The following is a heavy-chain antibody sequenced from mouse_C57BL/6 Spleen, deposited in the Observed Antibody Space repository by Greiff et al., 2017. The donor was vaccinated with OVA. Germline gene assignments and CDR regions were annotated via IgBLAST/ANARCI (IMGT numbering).Heavy chain of an antibody. Sequence: DAGGGLVQPKGSLKLSCAASGFTFNTYAMHWVRQAPGKGLEWVARIRSKSSNYATYYADSVKDRFTISRDDSQSMLYLQMNNLKTEDTAMYYCVRAPDYYGSSHWYFDVWGTGTTVTVSS. D-gene: IGHD1-1*01. J-gene: IGHJ1*03. CDR1: GFTFNTYA. V-gene: IGHV10-3*01. CDR3: VRAPDYYGSSHWYFDV. CDR2: IRSKSSNYAT.